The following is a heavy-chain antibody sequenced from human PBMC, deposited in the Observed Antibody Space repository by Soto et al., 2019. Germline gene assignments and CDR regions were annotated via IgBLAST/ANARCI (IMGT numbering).Heavy chain of an antibody. V-gene: IGHV3-33*01. CDR3: ASGIAARRGTFDY. CDR2: IWYDGSNK. D-gene: IGHD6-6*01. J-gene: IGHJ4*02. Sequence: QVQLVESGGGVVQPGRSLRLSCAASGFTFSSYGMHWVRQAPGKGLEWVAVIWYDGSNKYYADSVKGRFTISRDNSKNTLYLQMNSLRAEDTAVYYCASGIAARRGTFDYWGQGTLVTVSS. CDR1: GFTFSSYG.